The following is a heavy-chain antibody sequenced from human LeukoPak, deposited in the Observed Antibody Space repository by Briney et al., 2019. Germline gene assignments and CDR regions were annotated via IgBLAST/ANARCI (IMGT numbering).Heavy chain of an antibody. CDR1: GFTFSSYS. J-gene: IGHJ4*02. Sequence: GGSLRLSCAASGFTFSSYSMNWVRQAPGKGLEWVSSISSSSSYIYYADSVKGRFTISRDNAKNSLYLQMNSLRAGDTAVYYCARGSWQWLVFDYWGQGTLVTVSS. CDR3: ARGSWQWLVFDY. V-gene: IGHV3-21*01. D-gene: IGHD6-19*01. CDR2: ISSSSSYI.